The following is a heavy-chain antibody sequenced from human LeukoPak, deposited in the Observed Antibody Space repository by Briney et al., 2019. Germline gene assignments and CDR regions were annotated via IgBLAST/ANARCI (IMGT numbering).Heavy chain of an antibody. V-gene: IGHV1-69*04. J-gene: IGHJ4*02. D-gene: IGHD3-22*01. CDR1: GGTFSSYA. Sequence: SVKVSCKASGGTFSSYAISWVPQAPGQGLEWMGRITPILGIANYAQKFQGRVTITADKSTSTAYMELSSLRSEDTAVYYCARGPYDSSGYYPGYDYWGQGTLVTVSS. CDR3: ARGPYDSSGYYPGYDY. CDR2: ITPILGIA.